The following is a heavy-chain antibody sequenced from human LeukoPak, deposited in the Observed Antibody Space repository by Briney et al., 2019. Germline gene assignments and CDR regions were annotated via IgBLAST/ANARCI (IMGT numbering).Heavy chain of an antibody. J-gene: IGHJ4*02. CDR1: GSTFSSYW. Sequence: GGSLRLSCAASGSTFSSYWMSWVRQAPRRGLEWVANINQDGRETDYLDSVKGRFTISRDNAKNSVYLQMNSLRVEDTAVYYCARRYYFDYWGQGTLVTVSS. CDR3: ARRYYFDY. CDR2: INQDGRET. V-gene: IGHV3-7*01.